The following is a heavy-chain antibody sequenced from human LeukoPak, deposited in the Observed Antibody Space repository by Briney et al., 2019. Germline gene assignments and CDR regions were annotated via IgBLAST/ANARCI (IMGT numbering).Heavy chain of an antibody. D-gene: IGHD4-17*01. J-gene: IGHJ3*02. Sequence: GGSLRLSCAASGFTFSSYGMSWVRQAPGKGLEWVSAISGSGGSTYYADSVKGRFTISGDNSKNTLYLQMNSLRAEDTAVYYCAKGGYGDYRWFAFDIWGQGTMVTVSS. CDR1: GFTFSSYG. CDR3: AKGGYGDYRWFAFDI. CDR2: ISGSGGST. V-gene: IGHV3-23*01.